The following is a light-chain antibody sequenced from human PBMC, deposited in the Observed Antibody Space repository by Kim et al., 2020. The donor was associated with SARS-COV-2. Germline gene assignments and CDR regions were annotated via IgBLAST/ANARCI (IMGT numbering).Light chain of an antibody. CDR1: QSVSSSY. Sequence: SPGERATLSCRASQSVSSSYLAWYQQKPGQAPRLLIYGASSRATGIPDRFSGSGSGTDFTLNISRLEPEDLAVYYCQQYGSSPPYTFGQGTKLEI. CDR2: GAS. CDR3: QQYGSSPPYT. V-gene: IGKV3-20*01. J-gene: IGKJ2*01.